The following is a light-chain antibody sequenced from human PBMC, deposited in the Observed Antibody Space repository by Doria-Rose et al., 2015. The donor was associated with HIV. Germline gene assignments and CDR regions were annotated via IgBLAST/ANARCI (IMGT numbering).Light chain of an antibody. CDR2: LGS. Sequence: EIVLTQSPLSLPVTPGEPASISCRSNQSLLHSNGYNYFDRYLQKPGQSPQLLIYLGSNRASGVPDRFSGSGSGTDFTLKISRVEAEDVGIYYCRQALQTPRTFGQGTKLEIK. CDR3: RQALQTPRT. V-gene: IGKV2-28*01. J-gene: IGKJ2*01. CDR1: QSLLHSNGYNY.